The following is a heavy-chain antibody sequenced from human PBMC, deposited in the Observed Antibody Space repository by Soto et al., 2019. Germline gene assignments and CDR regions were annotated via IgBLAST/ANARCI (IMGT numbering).Heavy chain of an antibody. D-gene: IGHD4-17*01. CDR2: ISYDGSNK. CDR3: ASPFKALTVTMSYAFDI. CDR1: GFTFSSYA. V-gene: IGHV3-30-3*01. Sequence: QVQLVESGGGVVQPGRSLRLSCAASGFTFSSYAMHWVRQAPGKGLEWVAVISYDGSNKYYADSVKGRFTISRDNSKNTLYLQMNSLRAEDTAVYYCASPFKALTVTMSYAFDIWGQGTMVTVSS. J-gene: IGHJ3*02.